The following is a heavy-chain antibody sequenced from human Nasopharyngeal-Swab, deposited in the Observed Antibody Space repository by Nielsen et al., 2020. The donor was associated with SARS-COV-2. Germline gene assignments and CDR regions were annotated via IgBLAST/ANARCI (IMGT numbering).Heavy chain of an antibody. Sequence: GGSLRLSSAASGFTFSSYAMHWVRQAPGKGLEWVAVISYDGSNKYYADSVKGRFTISRDNSKNTLYLQMNSLRAEDTAVYYCARDRGIAVAGNYYYGMDVWGQGTTVTVSS. V-gene: IGHV3-30-3*01. CDR2: ISYDGSNK. CDR1: GFTFSSYA. J-gene: IGHJ6*02. D-gene: IGHD6-19*01. CDR3: ARDRGIAVAGNYYYGMDV.